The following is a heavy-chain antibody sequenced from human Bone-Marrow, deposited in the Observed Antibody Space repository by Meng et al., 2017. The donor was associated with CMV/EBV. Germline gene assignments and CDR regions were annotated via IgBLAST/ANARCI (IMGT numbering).Heavy chain of an antibody. J-gene: IGHJ4*02. CDR1: GFTFSSYW. CDR2: IKQDGSEK. V-gene: IGHV3-7*01. D-gene: IGHD2-2*01. CDR3: ARDPNRRIVVVPAARAG. Sequence: GGSLRLSCAASGFTFSSYWMSWVRQAPGKGLEWVANIKQDGSEKYYVDSVKGRFTISRDNAKNSLYLQMNSLRAEDTAVYYCARDPNRRIVVVPAARAGWGQGTLVTFSS.